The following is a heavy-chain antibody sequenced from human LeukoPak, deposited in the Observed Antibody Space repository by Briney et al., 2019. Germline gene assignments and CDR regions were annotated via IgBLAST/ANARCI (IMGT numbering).Heavy chain of an antibody. V-gene: IGHV3-64D*06. Sequence: GSLRLSCSASGFSFSTYGMIWVRQAPGKGLEHVSTISSNGGSTYYADSVKGRFTISRDNSRNTLYLQMSSLRAEDTAVYYCVKVAYGGESGFDSWGPGTLVIVSS. CDR2: ISSNGGST. D-gene: IGHD4-23*01. CDR3: VKVAYGGESGFDS. CDR1: GFSFSTYG. J-gene: IGHJ4*02.